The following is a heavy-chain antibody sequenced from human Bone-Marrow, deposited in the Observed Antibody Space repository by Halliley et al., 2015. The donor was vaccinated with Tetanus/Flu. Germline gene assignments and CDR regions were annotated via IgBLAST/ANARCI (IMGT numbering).Heavy chain of an antibody. CDR1: GYSFTNYG. CDR3: AKDKRPFSREFLYSGMDV. J-gene: IGHJ6*02. Sequence: QVQLVQSGAEVKRPGASVKVSCKTSGYSFTNYGVSWVRQAPGQGLEWMGWISAYKGNTHYGQKFQGRVVMTTETSTSTVYMELRSLRSDDTAVYYCAKDKRPFSREFLYSGMDVWGQGTTVTVSS. V-gene: IGHV1-18*04. D-gene: IGHD3-10*01. CDR2: ISAYKGNT.